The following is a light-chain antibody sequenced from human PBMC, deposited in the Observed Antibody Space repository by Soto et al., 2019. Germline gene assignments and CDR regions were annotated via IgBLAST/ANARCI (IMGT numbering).Light chain of an antibody. Sequence: EIVLTQSPGTLSLSPGERATLSCRASQSVTSGYLGWYQQKPGQAPRLLIYGVSNSATGIADRFSGSGSGTDVTITISSLEPEDSAVYYCPQYATSSPMYTFGQGTKVEIK. J-gene: IGKJ2*01. CDR3: PQYATSSPMYT. CDR1: QSVTSGY. CDR2: GVS. V-gene: IGKV3-20*01.